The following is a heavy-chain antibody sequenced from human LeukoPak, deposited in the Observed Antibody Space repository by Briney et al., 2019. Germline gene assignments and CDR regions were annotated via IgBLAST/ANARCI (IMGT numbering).Heavy chain of an antibody. Sequence: KTSETLSLTCTVSGGSINSHYLSWIRQPPGKGLEWIGYIYYSGSTDYNPSLKSRVTISVDTSKKQFSLKLSSVTAADTAVYYCARVRRGSSWYEPNFDYWGQGTLVTVSS. D-gene: IGHD6-13*01. J-gene: IGHJ4*02. V-gene: IGHV4-59*11. CDR2: IYYSGST. CDR1: GGSINSHY. CDR3: ARVRRGSSWYEPNFDY.